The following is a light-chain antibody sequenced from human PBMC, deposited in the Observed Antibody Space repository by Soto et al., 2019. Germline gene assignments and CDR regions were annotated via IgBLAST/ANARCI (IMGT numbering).Light chain of an antibody. CDR2: EDN. CDR1: SGSIASNY. V-gene: IGLV6-57*03. J-gene: IGLJ2*01. CDR3: QSYVGGNPVL. Sequence: NFMLTQPHSVSESPGKTVTISCTRSSGSIASNYVQWYQQRPGSAPTTVIYEDNQRPSGVPDRFSGSIDSSSNSASLTISGLKTEDEANDSCQSYVGGNPVLFGGGTKLTVL.